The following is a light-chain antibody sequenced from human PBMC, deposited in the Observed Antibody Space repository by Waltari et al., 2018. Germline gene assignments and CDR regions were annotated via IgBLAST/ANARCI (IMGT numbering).Light chain of an antibody. CDR2: GSR. Sequence: QSVLTQPPSVSGAPGQRVTISCTGSGSNIGAGYDVHWYQQLPRAAPKLLIYGSRTRPLGVPDRLFGSTSGTSASLASTGLQAEDEADYYCQSYDTSLSVVFGGGTKLTVL. CDR3: QSYDTSLSVV. CDR1: GSNIGAGYD. V-gene: IGLV1-40*01. J-gene: IGLJ3*02.